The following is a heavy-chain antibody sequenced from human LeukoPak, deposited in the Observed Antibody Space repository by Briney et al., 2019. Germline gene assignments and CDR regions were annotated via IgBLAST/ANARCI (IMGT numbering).Heavy chain of an antibody. J-gene: IGHJ3*02. V-gene: IGHV4-59*08. Sequence: SETLSLTCTVSGGSISNYYWSWIRQPRGKELEGIGYIYYSGSTNYNPSLTGRVTISVDTSKNQFSLNLSSVTAAATTMYYCARPSRTGSGWDAFDIWGQGTMVTVSS. CDR2: IYYSGST. D-gene: IGHD3-22*01. CDR3: ARPSRTGSGWDAFDI. CDR1: GGSISNYY.